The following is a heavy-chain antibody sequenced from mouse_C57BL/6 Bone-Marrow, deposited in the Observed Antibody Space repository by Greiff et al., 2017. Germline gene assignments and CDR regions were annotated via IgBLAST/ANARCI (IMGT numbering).Heavy chain of an antibody. V-gene: IGHV1-81*01. Sequence: QVQLQQSGAELARPGASVKLSCKASGYTFTSYGISWVKQRTGQGLEWIGEIYPRSGNTYYNEKFKGKATLAADKSSSTAYMELRSLTSEGSAVYFCARPHYYGSSYGHFDVWGTGSTVTVSS. CDR3: ARPHYYGSSYGHFDV. CDR1: GYTFTSYG. D-gene: IGHD1-1*01. J-gene: IGHJ1*03. CDR2: IYPRSGNT.